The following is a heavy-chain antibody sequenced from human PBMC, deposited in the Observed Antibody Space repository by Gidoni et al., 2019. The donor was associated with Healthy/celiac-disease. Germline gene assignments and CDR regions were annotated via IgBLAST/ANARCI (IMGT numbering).Heavy chain of an antibody. D-gene: IGHD2-15*01. V-gene: IGHV4-30-2*01. J-gene: IGHJ4*02. CDR1: GGSISSGGYS. CDR3: ARENLKLGYCSGGSCYSGYFDY. CDR2: IYHSGST. Sequence: QLQLQESGSGLVKPSQTLSLTCAVSGGSISSGGYSWSWIRQPPGKGLEWIGYIYHSGSTYYNPSLKSRVTISVDRSKNQFSLKLSSVTAADTAVYYCARENLKLGYCSGGSCYSGYFDYWGQGTLVTVSS.